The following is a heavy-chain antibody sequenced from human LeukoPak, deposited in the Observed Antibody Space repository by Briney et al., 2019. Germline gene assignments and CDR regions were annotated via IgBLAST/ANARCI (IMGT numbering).Heavy chain of an antibody. CDR1: GFAFSNYW. D-gene: IGHD3-10*01. Sequence: PGGSLRLSCAASGFAFSNYWMHWVRQAPGKGLVWVSRINPDGRNTNYADSVKGRFTISRDNAKNTLYLQMNSLRAEDTAVYYCVRDSGVHRILDNWGQGTLVTVSS. CDR3: VRDSGVHRILDN. CDR2: INPDGRNT. V-gene: IGHV3-74*01. J-gene: IGHJ4*02.